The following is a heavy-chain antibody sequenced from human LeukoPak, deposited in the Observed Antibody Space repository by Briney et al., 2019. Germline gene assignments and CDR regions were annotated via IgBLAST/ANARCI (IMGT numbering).Heavy chain of an antibody. Sequence: SETLSLTCAVYGGSFSGYYWSWIRQPPGKGLEWIGEINHSGSTNYNPSLKSRVTISVDTSKNQLSLQLNSVTAEDTAIYYCARGRKLASTMYYFDYWGQGTLVTVSS. J-gene: IGHJ4*02. CDR2: INHSGST. CDR1: GGSFSGYY. CDR3: ARGRKLASTMYYFDY. D-gene: IGHD3-10*02. V-gene: IGHV4-34*01.